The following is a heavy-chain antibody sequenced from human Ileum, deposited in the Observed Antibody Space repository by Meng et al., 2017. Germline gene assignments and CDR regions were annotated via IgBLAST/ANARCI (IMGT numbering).Heavy chain of an antibody. V-gene: IGHV3-11*04. J-gene: IGHJ5*02. CDR3: ARDHGSLNWFDP. CDR2: VSPTSGSL. D-gene: IGHD6-25*01. CDR1: GFTFSDYY. Sequence: QGQLVESGGGLVKAGGSLRLSCAASGFTFSDYYMTWIRQPPGQGLECLASVSPTSGSLYFADSVKGRFSISRDNAKNSVSLQMTRLRVEDTAVYYCARDHGSLNWFDPWGQGTLVTVSS.